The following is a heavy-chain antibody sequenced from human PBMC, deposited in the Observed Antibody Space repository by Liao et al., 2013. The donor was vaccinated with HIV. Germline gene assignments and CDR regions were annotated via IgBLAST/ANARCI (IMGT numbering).Heavy chain of an antibody. J-gene: IGHJ4*02. V-gene: IGHV4-34*01. CDR3: ARGRAYYDVWDFDRGFDY. Sequence: QVQLQQWGAGLLKPSETLSLTCAVYGGSFSGHQWSWIRQPPGKGLEWIGEINHSGSTNYNPSLKSRVTISVDTSKKQFSLKLSSVTAADTAVYNCARGRAYYDVWDFDRGFDYWGQGTLVTVSS. D-gene: IGHD3-3*01. CDR2: INHSGST. CDR1: GGSFSGHQ.